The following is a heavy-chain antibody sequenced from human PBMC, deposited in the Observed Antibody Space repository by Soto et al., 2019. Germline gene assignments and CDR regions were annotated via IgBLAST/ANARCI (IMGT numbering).Heavy chain of an antibody. V-gene: IGHV4-34*01. J-gene: IGHJ4*02. CDR2: INHSGST. CDR3: ARPGIAAAGGFDY. D-gene: IGHD6-13*01. CDR1: GGSFSGYY. Sequence: SETLSLTCAVYGGSFSGYYWSWIRQPPGKGLEWIGEINHSGSTNYNPSLKSRVTISVDTSKNQFSLKLSSVTAADTAVYYCARPGIAAAGGFDYWGQGTLVTVS.